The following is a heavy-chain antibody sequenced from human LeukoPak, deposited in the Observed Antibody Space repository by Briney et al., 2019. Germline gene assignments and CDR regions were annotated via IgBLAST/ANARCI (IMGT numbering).Heavy chain of an antibody. CDR2: INTNTGNP. D-gene: IGHD3-3*01. CDR1: GYTFTSYA. CDR3: ARAGSRYYDFWSGLLRFDY. V-gene: IGHV7-4-1*02. Sequence: ASVKVSCKASGYTFTSYAMNWVRQAPGQGFEWMGWINTNTGNPTYAQGFTGRFVFSLDTSVSTAYLQISSLKAEDTAVYYCARAGSRYYDFWSGLLRFDYWGQGTLVTVSS. J-gene: IGHJ4*02.